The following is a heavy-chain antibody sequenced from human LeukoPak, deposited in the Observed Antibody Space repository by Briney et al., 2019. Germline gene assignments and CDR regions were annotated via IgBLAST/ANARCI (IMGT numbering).Heavy chain of an antibody. CDR2: IYYSGST. Sequence: SETLSLTCTVSGGSISSYYWSWIRQPPGKGLEWIGYIYYSGSTNYNPSLKRRVTISVDTSKNQFSLKLSSVPAADTAVYYCARRIRFLDYYYMDVWGKGTTVTVSS. CDR1: GGSISSYY. CDR3: ARRIRFLDYYYMDV. J-gene: IGHJ6*03. D-gene: IGHD3-3*01. V-gene: IGHV4-59*01.